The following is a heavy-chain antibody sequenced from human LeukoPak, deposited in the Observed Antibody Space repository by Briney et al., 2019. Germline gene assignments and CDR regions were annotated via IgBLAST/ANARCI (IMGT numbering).Heavy chain of an antibody. CDR1: GYTFTNYY. D-gene: IGHD2-15*01. V-gene: IGHV1-46*01. CDR3: ARDLLDCSGGSCYRIVAFDI. CDR2: INPSRGST. Sequence: ASVKVSCKASGYTFTNYYMHWVRQAPGQELEWMGIINPSRGSTSYAQKFQGSVTMTSNTSTSTVHMELSSLRSEDTVVYYCARDLLDCSGGSCYRIVAFDIWGQGTMVTVSS. J-gene: IGHJ3*02.